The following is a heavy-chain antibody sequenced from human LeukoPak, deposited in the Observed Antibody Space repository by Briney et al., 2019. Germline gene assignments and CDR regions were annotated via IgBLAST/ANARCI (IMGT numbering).Heavy chain of an antibody. D-gene: IGHD6-19*01. CDR1: GFSITTGYY. Sequence: PSETLSLTCTVSGFSITTGYYWDWIRQSPGKGLEWIGKIYHSGSSYYNPSFKSQVTISVDTSKNQFSLRVTSVTAADTAVYFCARDLAVAGKAFDFWGQGIPVTISS. J-gene: IGHJ4*02. CDR2: IYHSGSS. CDR3: ARDLAVAGKAFDF. V-gene: IGHV4-38-2*02.